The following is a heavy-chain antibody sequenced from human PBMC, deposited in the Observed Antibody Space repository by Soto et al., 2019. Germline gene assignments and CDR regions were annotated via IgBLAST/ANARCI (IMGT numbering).Heavy chain of an antibody. Sequence: VGSLRLSCAASGFTFSSYAMSWVRQAPGKGLEWVSAISGSGGSTYYADSVKGRFTISRDNSKNTLYLQMNSLRAEDTAVYYCAILGAGVVTDYYGMDVWGQGTTVTAP. J-gene: IGHJ6*02. CDR2: ISGSGGST. CDR3: AILGAGVVTDYYGMDV. D-gene: IGHD2-21*02. CDR1: GFTFSSYA. V-gene: IGHV3-23*01.